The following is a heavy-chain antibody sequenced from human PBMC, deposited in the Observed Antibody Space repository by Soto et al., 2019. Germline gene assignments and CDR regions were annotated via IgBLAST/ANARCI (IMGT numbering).Heavy chain of an antibody. D-gene: IGHD3-10*01. CDR3: ARDGEEQTYYYYGMDV. J-gene: IGHJ6*02. Sequence: QVQLVQSGAEVKKPGSSVKVSCKASGGTFSSYAISWVRQAPGQGLEWMGGIIPIFGTANYAQKFQGRVTMTAAESTSTAYMELSSLRSEDTAVYYCARDGEEQTYYYYGMDVWGQGTTVTVSS. V-gene: IGHV1-69*01. CDR2: IIPIFGTA. CDR1: GGTFSSYA.